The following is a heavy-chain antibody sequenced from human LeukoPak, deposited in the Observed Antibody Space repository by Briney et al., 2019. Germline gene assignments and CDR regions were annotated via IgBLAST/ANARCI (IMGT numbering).Heavy chain of an antibody. J-gene: IGHJ3*02. Sequence: GGSLRLSCAASGFTVSSNYMSWVRQAPGKGLEWVSVIYSGGNTYYSDSVKGRFTISRDNSKNTLYLQMNRLRAEDTAVYYCARYSFVLAAFDIWGQGTMVTVSS. D-gene: IGHD2-15*01. CDR1: GFTVSSNY. CDR3: ARYSFVLAAFDI. CDR2: IYSGGNT. V-gene: IGHV3-53*01.